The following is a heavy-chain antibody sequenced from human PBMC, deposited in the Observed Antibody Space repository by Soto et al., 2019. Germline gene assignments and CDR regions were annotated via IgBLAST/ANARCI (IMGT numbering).Heavy chain of an antibody. CDR2: IIPIFGTA. Sequence: QVQLVQSGAEVKKPGSSVKVSCTASGGTFSSYAISWVRQAPGQGLEWMGGIIPIFGTANYAQKFQGRVTITADESTSTAYMELSSLRSEDTAVYYCAREGYSSSSGVYYFDYWGQGTLVTVSS. D-gene: IGHD6-6*01. CDR3: AREGYSSSSGVYYFDY. V-gene: IGHV1-69*01. J-gene: IGHJ4*02. CDR1: GGTFSSYA.